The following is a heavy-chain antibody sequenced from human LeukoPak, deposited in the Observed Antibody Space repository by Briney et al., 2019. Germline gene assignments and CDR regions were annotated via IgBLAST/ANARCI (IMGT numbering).Heavy chain of an antibody. D-gene: IGHD3-22*01. J-gene: IGHJ4*02. CDR3: ARGEDYYDSSGYPSPIDY. CDR1: GFTFSSYS. Sequence: GGSLRLSCAASGFTFSSYSMNWVRQAPGKGLEWVSYISSSSSSTIYYADSVKGRFTISRDNAKNSLYLQMNSLRAEDTAVYYCARGEDYYDSSGYPSPIDYWGQGTLVTVSS. CDR2: ISSSSSSTI. V-gene: IGHV3-48*01.